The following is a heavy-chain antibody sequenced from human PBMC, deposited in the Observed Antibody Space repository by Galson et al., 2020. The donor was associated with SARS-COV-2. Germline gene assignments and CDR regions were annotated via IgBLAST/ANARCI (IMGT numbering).Heavy chain of an antibody. V-gene: IGHV3-33*01. Sequence: GESLKISCAASGFTFTTYGINWVRQAPGKGLEWVANAWYGGSDQYYTDSLKGRFTMSRDNSKNTVYLQMNGLRAEDTAVYYCVRGPGSKIYYSHCDPWGQGTLVTVSS. CDR2: AWYGGSDQ. J-gene: IGHJ5*02. D-gene: IGHD3-10*01. CDR3: VRGPGSKIYYSHCDP. CDR1: GFTFTTYG.